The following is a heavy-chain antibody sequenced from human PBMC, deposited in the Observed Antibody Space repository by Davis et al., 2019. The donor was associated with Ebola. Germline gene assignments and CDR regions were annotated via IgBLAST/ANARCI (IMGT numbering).Heavy chain of an antibody. Sequence: GESLKISCAASGFTFSSYSMNWVRQAPGKGLEWVSYISSSSSTIYYADSVKGRFTISRDNAKNSLYLQMNSLRDEDTAVYYCARDRVVVVPAAIVYYGMDVWGQGTTVTVSS. D-gene: IGHD2-2*01. V-gene: IGHV3-48*02. J-gene: IGHJ6*02. CDR2: ISSSSSTI. CDR3: ARDRVVVVPAAIVYYGMDV. CDR1: GFTFSSYS.